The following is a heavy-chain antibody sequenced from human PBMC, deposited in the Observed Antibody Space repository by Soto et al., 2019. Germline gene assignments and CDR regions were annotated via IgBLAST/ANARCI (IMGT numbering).Heavy chain of an antibody. J-gene: IGHJ6*02. CDR1: GGTFSSYA. CDR3: ARDLRGSYYYYYGMDV. CDR2: IFPIFGTA. Sequence: QVQLVQSGAEVKKPGSSVKVSCKASGGTFSSYAISWVRQAPGQGLEWMGGIFPIFGTANYAQKFQGRVTITADESTSTAYMELSSLRSEDTAVYYCARDLRGSYYYYYGMDVWGQGTTVTVSS. D-gene: IGHD1-26*01. V-gene: IGHV1-69*01.